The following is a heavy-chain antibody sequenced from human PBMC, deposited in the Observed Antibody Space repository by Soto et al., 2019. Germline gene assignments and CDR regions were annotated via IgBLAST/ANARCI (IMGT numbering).Heavy chain of an antibody. CDR1: GGSISSYY. Sequence: PSETLSLTCTVSGGSISSYYWSWIRQPPGKGLEWIGYIYYSGSTNYNPSLKSRVTISVDTSKNQFSLKLSSVTAADTAVYYCARATPWSGNNWFDPWGQGTLVTVSA. CDR3: ARATPWSGNNWFDP. D-gene: IGHD3-3*01. V-gene: IGHV4-59*01. J-gene: IGHJ5*02. CDR2: IYYSGST.